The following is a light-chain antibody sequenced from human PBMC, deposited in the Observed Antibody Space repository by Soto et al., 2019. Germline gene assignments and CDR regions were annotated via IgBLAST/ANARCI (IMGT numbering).Light chain of an antibody. V-gene: IGLV4-69*01. CDR3: QTWGTGTWV. J-gene: IGLJ3*02. Sequence: QSVLTQSPSASASLGASVKLTCTLSSGDSSYAIAWHQQQPEKGPRYLMKLNSDGSHSKGDGIPDRFSGSSSGAERYLTISSLQSEDEADYYCQTWGTGTWVFGGGTKLTVL. CDR1: SGDSSYA. CDR2: LNSDGSH.